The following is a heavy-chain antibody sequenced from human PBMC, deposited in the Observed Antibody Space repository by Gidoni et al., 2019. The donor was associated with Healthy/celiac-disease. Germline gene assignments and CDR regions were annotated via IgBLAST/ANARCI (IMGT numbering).Heavy chain of an antibody. V-gene: IGHV4-34*01. CDR2: INHSGST. J-gene: IGHJ6*02. Sequence: QVQLQQWGAGLLKPSETLSLTCAVYGGSFSGYYWGWIRQPPGKGLEWIGEINHSGSTNYNPSLKSRVTISVDTSKNQFSLKLSSVTAADTAVYYCAGMPPRLRWLQFHYYYGMDVWGQGTTVTVSS. CDR3: AGMPPRLRWLQFHYYYGMDV. CDR1: GGSFSGYY. D-gene: IGHD5-12*01.